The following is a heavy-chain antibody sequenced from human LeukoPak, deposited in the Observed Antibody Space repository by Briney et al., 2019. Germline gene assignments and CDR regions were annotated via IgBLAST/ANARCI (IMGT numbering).Heavy chain of an antibody. V-gene: IGHV1-69*13. CDR1: GGTFSSYA. CDR3: ARVLSSGGWFDP. Sequence: SVKVSCKASGGTFSSYAISWVRQAPGQGLEWMGGIIPIFGTANYAQKFQGRVTITADESTSTAYMELSSLRSEDTAVYYCARVLSSGGWFDPWGQGTLVTVSS. D-gene: IGHD6-6*01. CDR2: IIPIFGTA. J-gene: IGHJ5*02.